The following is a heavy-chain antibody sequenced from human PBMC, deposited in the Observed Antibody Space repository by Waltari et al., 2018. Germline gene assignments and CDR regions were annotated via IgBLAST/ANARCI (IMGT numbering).Heavy chain of an antibody. CDR1: GGSISSYY. V-gene: IGHV4-59*01. Sequence: QVQLQESGPGLVKPSETLSLTCTVSGGSISSYYWSWIRQPPGKGLEWIGYLYYSGSTNYITALMIRVTISVDTYKNQFSLKLSSVPAADTAVYYCARSTGARAARPHWFDPWGQGTLVTVSS. CDR3: ARSTGARAARPHWFDP. CDR2: LYYSGST. J-gene: IGHJ5*02. D-gene: IGHD6-6*01.